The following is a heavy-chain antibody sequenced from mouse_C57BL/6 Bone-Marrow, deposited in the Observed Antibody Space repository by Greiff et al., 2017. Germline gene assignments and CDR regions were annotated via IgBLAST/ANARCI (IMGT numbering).Heavy chain of an antibody. V-gene: IGHV5-17*01. CDR1: GFTFSDYG. CDR2: ISSGSSTI. Sequence: EVKLVESGGGLVKPGGSLKLSCAASGFTFSDYGMHWVRQAPEKGLEWVAYISSGSSTIYYADTVKGRFTISRDNAKNTLFLQMTSLRSEDTAMYYCARLYGYDGGFAYWGQGTLVTVSA. CDR3: ARLYGYDGGFAY. J-gene: IGHJ3*01. D-gene: IGHD2-2*01.